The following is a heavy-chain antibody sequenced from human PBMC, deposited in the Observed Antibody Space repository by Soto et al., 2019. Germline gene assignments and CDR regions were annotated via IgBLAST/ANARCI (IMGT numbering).Heavy chain of an antibody. CDR3: ARVGSGWYVGFDP. D-gene: IGHD6-19*01. Sequence: SETLSLTCAVSGRSISSSNWWSWVRQPPGKGLEWIGEIYHSGSTNYNPSLKSRVTISVDKSKNQFSLKLRSVTAADTAVYYCARVGSGWYVGFDPWGQGTLVTVSS. V-gene: IGHV4-4*02. CDR2: IYHSGST. CDR1: GRSISSSNW. J-gene: IGHJ5*02.